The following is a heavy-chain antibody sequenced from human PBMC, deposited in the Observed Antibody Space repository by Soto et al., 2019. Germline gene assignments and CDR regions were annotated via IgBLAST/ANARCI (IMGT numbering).Heavy chain of an antibody. CDR2: INPAGSVA. D-gene: IGHD2-2*02. CDR3: ARDPCNIVVVPAAIGGLSNWFDP. CDR1: GISFINHY. J-gene: IGHJ5*02. Sequence: GASVKVSCKASGISFINHYVHWVRQAPGQGPEWMGVINPAGSVADYALKLQVRVTMTRDTSTSTVYMELNSLRSEDTAMYYCARDPCNIVVVPAAIGGLSNWFDPWGQGTLVTVSS. V-gene: IGHV1-46*03.